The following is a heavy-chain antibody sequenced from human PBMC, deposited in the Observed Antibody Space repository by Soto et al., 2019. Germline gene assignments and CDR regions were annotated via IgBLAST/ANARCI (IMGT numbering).Heavy chain of an antibody. CDR3: ARDPLPPSTKELVY. CDR2: ISSSSSTI. J-gene: IGHJ4*02. V-gene: IGHV3-48*01. D-gene: IGHD3-10*01. CDR1: GFTFSSYS. Sequence: GGSLRLSCAASGFTFSSYSMNWVRQAPGKGLEWVSYISSSSSTIYYADSVKGRFTISRDNAKNSLYLQMNSLRAEDTAVYYCARDPLPPSTKELVYWGQGTLVTVSS.